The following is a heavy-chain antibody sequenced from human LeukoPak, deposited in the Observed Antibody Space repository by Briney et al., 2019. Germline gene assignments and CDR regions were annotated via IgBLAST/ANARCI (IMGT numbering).Heavy chain of an antibody. D-gene: IGHD3-16*01. V-gene: IGHV4-59*01. CDR2: IYYSGST. CDR3: ARGAGGPDY. Sequence: SSETLSLTCTVSGGSISSYYWSWIRQPPGKGLEWIGYIYYSGSTNYNPSLKSRVTISLDTSKRQISLKLTSVTAADTAIYYCARGAGGPDYWGPGTLVTVSS. J-gene: IGHJ4*02. CDR1: GGSISSYY.